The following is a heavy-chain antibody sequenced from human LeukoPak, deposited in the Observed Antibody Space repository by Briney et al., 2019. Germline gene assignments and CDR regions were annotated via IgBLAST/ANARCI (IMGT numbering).Heavy chain of an antibody. CDR3: ARIPRRGGPNWFDP. CDR2: IYYSGST. J-gene: IGHJ5*02. CDR1: GGSISSSSYY. Sequence: SETLSLTCTVSGGSISSSSYYWGWLRQPPGKGLEWIGSIYYSGSTYYHPSLKSRVTISVDTSKNQFSLKLSSVTAADTAVYYCARIPRRGGPNWFDPWGQGTLVTVSS. D-gene: IGHD3-10*01. V-gene: IGHV4-39*07.